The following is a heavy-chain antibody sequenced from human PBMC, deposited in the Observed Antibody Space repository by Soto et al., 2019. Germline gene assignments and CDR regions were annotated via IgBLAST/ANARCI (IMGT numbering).Heavy chain of an antibody. CDR3: ARAGRLPYVVVPAASYVNWFDP. CDR2: INHGGST. J-gene: IGHJ5*02. D-gene: IGHD2-2*01. V-gene: IGHV4-34*01. Sequence: SETLSLTCAVYGGSFSGYYWSWIRQPPGKGLEWIGEINHGGSTNYNPSLKSRVTISVDTSKNQFSLKLSSVTAADTAVYYCARAGRLPYVVVPAASYVNWFDPWGQGTLVTVSS. CDR1: GGSFSGYY.